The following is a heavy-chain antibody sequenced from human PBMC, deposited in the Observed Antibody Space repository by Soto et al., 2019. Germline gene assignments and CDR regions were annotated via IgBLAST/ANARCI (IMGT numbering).Heavy chain of an antibody. CDR3: ASAVMSLGYSPTHDPFHFDY. CDR1: GGSISSYY. D-gene: IGHD6-13*01. V-gene: IGHV4-59*08. CDR2: IYYSGST. J-gene: IGHJ4*02. Sequence: SETLSLTCTVSGGSISSYYWSWIRQPPGKGLEWIGYIYYSGSTNYNPSLKSRVTISVDTSKNQFSLKLSSVTAADTAVYYCASAVMSLGYSPTHDPFHFDYWGQGTLVTVSS.